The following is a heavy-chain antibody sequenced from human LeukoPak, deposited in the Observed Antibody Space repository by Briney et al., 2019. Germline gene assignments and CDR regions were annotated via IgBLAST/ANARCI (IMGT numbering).Heavy chain of an antibody. CDR2: INTNTGNP. D-gene: IGHD2-8*01. CDR3: ARALGYCTNGVCYFNWFDP. J-gene: IGHJ5*02. Sequence: APVKVSCKASGYTFTSYAMNWVRQAPGQGLEWMGWINTNTGNPTYAQGFTGRFVFSLDTSVSTAYLQISSLKAEDTAVYYCARALGYCTNGVCYFNWFDPWGQGTQVTVSS. V-gene: IGHV7-4-1*02. CDR1: GYTFTSYA.